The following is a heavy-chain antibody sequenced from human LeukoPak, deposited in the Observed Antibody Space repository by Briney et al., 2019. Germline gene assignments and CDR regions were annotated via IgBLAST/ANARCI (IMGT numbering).Heavy chain of an antibody. CDR2: INPNSGGT. CDR3: ARDHYCSGGSCYWRFDY. CDR1: GYTFTGYY. Sequence: ASVKVSCKASGYTFTGYYMHWVRHAPGLALEWMGWINPNSGGTNYAQKFQGRVTMTRDTSISTAYMELSRLRSDDTAVYYCARDHYCSGGSCYWRFDYWGQGTLVTVSS. V-gene: IGHV1-2*02. D-gene: IGHD2-15*01. J-gene: IGHJ4*02.